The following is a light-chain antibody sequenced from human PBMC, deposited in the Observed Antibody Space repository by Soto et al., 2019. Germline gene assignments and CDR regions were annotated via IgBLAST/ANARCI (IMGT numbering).Light chain of an antibody. Sequence: DIQMTQSPSTLSVSVGERVTITCRASQSISSWLAWYQQKPGKAPKLLIYKASSLEIGVPSRFSGSGSGTEFTLTISSLQPDDFATYYCQQYNTFGQGTKLEIK. CDR1: QSISSW. J-gene: IGKJ2*01. CDR3: QQYNT. CDR2: KAS. V-gene: IGKV1-5*03.